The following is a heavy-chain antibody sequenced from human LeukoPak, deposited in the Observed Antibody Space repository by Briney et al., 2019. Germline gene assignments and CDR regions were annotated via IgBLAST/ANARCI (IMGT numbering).Heavy chain of an antibody. CDR1: GGTFSSYA. Sequence: ASVKVSCKASGGTFSSYAISWVRQAPGQGLEWMGGIIPIFGTANYTQKFQGRVTITADESTSTAYMELSSLRSEDTAVYYCARAVVLRFLEWSPYYFDYWGQGTLVTVSS. CDR2: IIPIFGTA. CDR3: ARAVVLRFLEWSPYYFDY. D-gene: IGHD3-3*01. V-gene: IGHV1-69*13. J-gene: IGHJ4*02.